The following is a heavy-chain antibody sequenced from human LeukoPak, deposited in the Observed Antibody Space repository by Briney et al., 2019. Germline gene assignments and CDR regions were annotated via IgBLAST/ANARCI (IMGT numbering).Heavy chain of an antibody. Sequence: KTSETLSLTCTVSGGSISSSSYQWGWIRHPPGKWLEWIGTISYSGSTYYSPSLKSRVTVSVDTSKNQFSLKLSSVTAADTAVYYCARISIVVVPGYFDYWGQGTLVTVSS. CDR2: ISYSGST. J-gene: IGHJ4*02. V-gene: IGHV4-39*01. CDR1: GGSISSSSYQ. D-gene: IGHD2-2*01. CDR3: ARISIVVVPGYFDY.